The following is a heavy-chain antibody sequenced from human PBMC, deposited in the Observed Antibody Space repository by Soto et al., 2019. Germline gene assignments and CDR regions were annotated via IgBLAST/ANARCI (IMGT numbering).Heavy chain of an antibody. CDR1: GGSIGSYY. J-gene: IGHJ2*01. CDR3: AREDGYAFDF. CDR2: IYYSGST. V-gene: IGHV4-59*01. Sequence: PSETLSLTCTVSGGSIGSYYWSWIRQPPGKGLEWIGYIYYSGSTNYNPSLKSRVTISVDTSKNQFSLKLSSVTAADTAVYYCAREDGYAFDFGGRGSLVT. D-gene: IGHD5-12*01.